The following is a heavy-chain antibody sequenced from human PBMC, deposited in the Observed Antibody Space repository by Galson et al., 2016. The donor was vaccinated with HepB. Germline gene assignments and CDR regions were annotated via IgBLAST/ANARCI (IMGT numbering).Heavy chain of an antibody. CDR1: DGSISSGGLS. CDR3: ARAGLLTKASFDY. V-gene: IGHV4-39*01. CDR2: VYRGRT. Sequence: SETLSLTCSDGSISSGGLSWGWIRQPPGKGLEWIGTVYRGRTYYNPSLEGRVTISVDMSTDLLSLRVTSLTAADTAVYYCARAGLLTKASFDYWGQGARVAVSS. D-gene: IGHD4-11*01. J-gene: IGHJ4*02.